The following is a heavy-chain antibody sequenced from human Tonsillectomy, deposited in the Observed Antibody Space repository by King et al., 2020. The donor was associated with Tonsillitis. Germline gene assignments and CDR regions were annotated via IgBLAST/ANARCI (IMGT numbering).Heavy chain of an antibody. CDR2: ISGSGGGT. J-gene: IGHJ4*02. V-gene: IGHV3-23*04. CDR3: AKDGGGYYDSSGYFDY. Sequence: VQLVESGGGLVQPGGSLRLSCAASGFTFSSYAMSWVRQAPGKGLEWVSAISGSGGGTYYADSVKGRFTISRDNSKNTLYLQMNSLRAEDTAVYYCAKDGGGYYDSSGYFDYWGQGTLVTVSS. D-gene: IGHD3-22*01. CDR1: GFTFSSYA.